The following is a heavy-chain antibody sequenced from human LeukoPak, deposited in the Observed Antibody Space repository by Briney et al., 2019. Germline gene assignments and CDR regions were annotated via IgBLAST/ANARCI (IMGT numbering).Heavy chain of an antibody. J-gene: IGHJ6*03. CDR3: ARVVYDSSGYYYYYYMDV. V-gene: IGHV3-74*01. CDR1: GFTFSSYW. CDR2: INSDGSST. Sequence: PGGSLILSCAASGFTFSSYWMHWVRQAPGKGLVWVSRINSDGSSTSYADSVKGRFTISRDNAKNTLYLQMNSLRAEDTAVYYCARVVYDSSGYYYYYYMDVWGKGTTVTVSS. D-gene: IGHD3-22*01.